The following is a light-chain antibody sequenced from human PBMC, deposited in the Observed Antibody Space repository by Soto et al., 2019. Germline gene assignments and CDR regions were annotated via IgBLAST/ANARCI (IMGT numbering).Light chain of an antibody. CDR2: TAS. Sequence: DIRLTQSPSFLSASVGDRVTITCRASQGISSYLAWYQQKPGKAPKFLIYTASTLQSGVPSRFSGSGSGTEFTLTISSLQPEDFATYYCQHLNGYPLTLGQGTKLEIK. CDR3: QHLNGYPLT. J-gene: IGKJ2*01. V-gene: IGKV1-9*01. CDR1: QGISSY.